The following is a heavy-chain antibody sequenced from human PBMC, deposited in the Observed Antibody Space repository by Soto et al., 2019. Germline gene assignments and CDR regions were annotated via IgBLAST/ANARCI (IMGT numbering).Heavy chain of an antibody. CDR3: ARGDPVNLGLDYYYGMDV. D-gene: IGHD6-19*01. Sequence: QVQLVQSGAEVKKPGSSVKVSCKASGGTFSSYTISWVRQAPGQGLEWMGRIIPILGIANYAQKFQGRVTITANNSTRTAYMDLIILRSEDTAVYYCARGDPVNLGLDYYYGMDVWGQGTTVTVSS. CDR2: IIPILGIA. J-gene: IGHJ6*02. V-gene: IGHV1-69*02. CDR1: GGTFSSYT.